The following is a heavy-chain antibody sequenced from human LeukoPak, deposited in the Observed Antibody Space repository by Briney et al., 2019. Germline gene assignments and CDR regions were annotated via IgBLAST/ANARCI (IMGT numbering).Heavy chain of an antibody. J-gene: IGHJ4*02. V-gene: IGHV3-7*03. CDR3: ARAGYFDWLLAY. D-gene: IGHD3-9*01. Sequence: GGSLRLSCAASGFTFSSYAMSWVRQAPGKGLEWVANIKQDGSEKYYVDSVKGRFTISRDNAKNSLYLQMNSLRAEDTAVYYCARAGYFDWLLAYWGQGTLVTVSS. CDR2: IKQDGSEK. CDR1: GFTFSSYA.